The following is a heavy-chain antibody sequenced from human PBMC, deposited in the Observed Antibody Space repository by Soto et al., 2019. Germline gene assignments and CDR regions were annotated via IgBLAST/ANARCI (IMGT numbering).Heavy chain of an antibody. CDR1: GFSLSNARMG. D-gene: IGHD3-10*01. V-gene: IGHV2-26*01. Sequence: KESGPVLVNPTETLTLTCTVSGFSLSNARMGVSWIRQPPGKALEWLAHIFSNDEKSYSTSLKSRLTISKDTSKSQVVLTMTNMDPVDTATYYCARNERYGSGSYFMGNWGQGTLVTVSS. J-gene: IGHJ4*02. CDR3: ARNERYGSGSYFMGN. CDR2: IFSNDEK.